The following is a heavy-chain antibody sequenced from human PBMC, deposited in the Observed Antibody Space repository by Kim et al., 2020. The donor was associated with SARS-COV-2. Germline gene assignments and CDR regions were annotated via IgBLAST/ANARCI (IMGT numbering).Heavy chain of an antibody. CDR2: ISSSGSTI. CDR1: GFTFSDYY. D-gene: IGHD3-3*01. Sequence: GGSLRLSCAASGFTFSDYYMSWIRQAPGKGLEWVSYISSSGSTIYYADSVKGRFTISRDNAKNSLYLQMNSLRAEDTAVYYCARDLNPGTIFGVVINSEAFDYWGQGTLVTVSS. J-gene: IGHJ4*02. V-gene: IGHV3-11*01. CDR3: ARDLNPGTIFGVVINSEAFDY.